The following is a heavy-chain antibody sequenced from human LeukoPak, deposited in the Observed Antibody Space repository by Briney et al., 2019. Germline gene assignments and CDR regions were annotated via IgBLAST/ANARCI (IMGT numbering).Heavy chain of an antibody. CDR3: ARPYDSSGYAGY. D-gene: IGHD3-22*01. J-gene: IGHJ4*02. CDR2: IDPSDSYT. Sequence: GESLKISCKGSGYSFTSYWISWVRQMPGKGLEWMGRIDPSDSYTNYSPSFQGHVTISADKSISTAYLQWSSLKASDTAMYCCARPYDSSGYAGYWGQGTLVTVSS. CDR1: GYSFTSYW. V-gene: IGHV5-10-1*01.